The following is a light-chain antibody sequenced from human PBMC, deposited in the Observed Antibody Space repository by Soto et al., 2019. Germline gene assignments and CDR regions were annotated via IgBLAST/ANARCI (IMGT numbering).Light chain of an antibody. CDR2: DAS. CDR1: QSVSGD. V-gene: IGKV3-15*01. CDR3: QQYNNWPIT. Sequence: TQSPSAMSASVGDRVTITCRASQSVSGDLAWYHHKPGQAPRLLIYDASTRALDTPARFAGSGAGTEFTLTISSLQSEDFAVYFCQQYNNWPITFGQGTRLEI. J-gene: IGKJ5*01.